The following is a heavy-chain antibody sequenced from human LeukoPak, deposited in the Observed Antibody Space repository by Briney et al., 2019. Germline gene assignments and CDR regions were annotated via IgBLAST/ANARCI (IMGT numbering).Heavy chain of an antibody. Sequence: ASVKVSCKASGYTFTSYDINWVRQATGQGLEWMGWMNPNSGNTGYAQKFQGRVTMTRNTSLSPAYMELSSLRSEDTAVYYCARAMVYYYYYGMDVWGQGTTVTVSS. CDR2: MNPNSGNT. CDR3: ARAMVYYYYYGMDV. V-gene: IGHV1-8*01. J-gene: IGHJ6*02. D-gene: IGHD2-8*01. CDR1: GYTFTSYD.